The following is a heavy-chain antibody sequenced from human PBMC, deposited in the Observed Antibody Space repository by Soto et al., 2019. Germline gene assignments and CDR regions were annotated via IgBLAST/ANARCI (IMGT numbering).Heavy chain of an antibody. CDR3: VRQNTWIQLLHHFDY. CDR1: GYNFTSHW. J-gene: IGHJ4*02. V-gene: IGHV5-51*01. D-gene: IGHD5-18*01. Sequence: GESLKISCKASGYNFTSHWIGWVRQMPGKGLEWMGIIYPGDSDIRYSPSFQGQVTISADKSITTAYLQWSGLKPSDTAIYYRVRQNTWIQLLHHFDYWGQGILVTVSS. CDR2: IYPGDSDI.